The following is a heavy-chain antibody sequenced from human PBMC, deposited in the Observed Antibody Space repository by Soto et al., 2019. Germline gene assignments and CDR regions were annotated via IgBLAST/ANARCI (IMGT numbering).Heavy chain of an antibody. CDR1: GFSLTTTSMG. D-gene: IGHD4-17*01. CDR2: IYWDDDQ. CDR3: AHAGDYDLLSFDH. V-gene: IGHV2-5*02. Sequence: QITLKESGPPLMRPAQTLTLTCAFSGFSLTTTSMGVAWTRQPPGKALEWLALIYWDDDQRYSPSLKDRLTISKDTSRSRVVLTISNMNPEDTGTYFCAHAGDYDLLSFDHWGPGTLVTVSS. J-gene: IGHJ4*02.